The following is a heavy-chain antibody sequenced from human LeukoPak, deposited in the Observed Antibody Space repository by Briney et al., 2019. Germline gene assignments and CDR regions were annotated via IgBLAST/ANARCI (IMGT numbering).Heavy chain of an antibody. D-gene: IGHD3-10*01. V-gene: IGHV3-7*01. CDR1: GFTFSSYW. Sequence: GGSLRLSRAASGFTFSSYWMSWVRQAPGKGLERVANIKQDGSEKFYVDSVRGRFTISRDNAKNSLYLQMNSLRAEDTAVYYCGGGLVRGPKDYWGQGTLVTVSS. J-gene: IGHJ4*02. CDR3: GGGLVRGPKDY. CDR2: IKQDGSEK.